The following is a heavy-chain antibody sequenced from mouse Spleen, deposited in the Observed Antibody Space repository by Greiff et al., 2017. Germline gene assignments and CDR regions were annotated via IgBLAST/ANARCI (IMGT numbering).Heavy chain of an antibody. V-gene: IGHV1-81*01. CDR1: GYTFTSYG. D-gene: IGHD2-10*01. J-gene: IGHJ4*01. Sequence: QVQLKESGAELARPGASVKLSCKASGYTFTSYGISWVKQRTGQGLEWIGEIYPRSGNTYYNEKFKGKGTLTADKSSSTAYRGLRSLTSEDSAVYSCAPYDGSYDYAMDYWGQGTSVTVSS. CDR3: APYDGSYDYAMDY. CDR2: IYPRSGNT.